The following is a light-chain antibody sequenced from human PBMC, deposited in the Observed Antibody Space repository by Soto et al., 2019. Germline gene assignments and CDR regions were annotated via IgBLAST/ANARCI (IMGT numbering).Light chain of an antibody. J-gene: IGKJ1*01. CDR1: QSVSSN. CDR2: DAS. CDR3: QQYNKWGT. Sequence: EIGMTQSPVTLAVSPGERATLSCRASQSVSSNLAWYQQKPGQAPRLLIYDASTRATGIPARFSGSGSGTEFTLTISSLQSEDFAVYYCQQYNKWGTFGQGTKV. V-gene: IGKV3-15*01.